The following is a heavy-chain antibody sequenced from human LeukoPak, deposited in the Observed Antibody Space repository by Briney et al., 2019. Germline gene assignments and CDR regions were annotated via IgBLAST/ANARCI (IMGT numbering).Heavy chain of an antibody. CDR1: GFTFNNYA. CDR2: FSGSGGIT. D-gene: IGHD3-3*01. J-gene: IGHJ4*02. Sequence: GGSLRLSCAASGFTFNNYAMNWVRQAPGKGLEWVSGFSGSGGITYYADSVKGRFTISRDNSKNTLYLQMNSLRAEDTAVYYCAKLPDFWSGYDDYWGQGTLVTVSS. CDR3: AKLPDFWSGYDDY. V-gene: IGHV3-23*01.